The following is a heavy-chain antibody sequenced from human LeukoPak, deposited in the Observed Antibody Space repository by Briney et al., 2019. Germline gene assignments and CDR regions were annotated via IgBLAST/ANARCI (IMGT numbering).Heavy chain of an antibody. V-gene: IGHV3-66*01. D-gene: IGHD2-15*01. Sequence: GGSLRLSCAASGFTVSSNYMSWVRQAPGKGLKWVSVIYSGGSTYYADSVKGRFTIPRDNSKNTLYLQMNSLRAEDTAVYYCARGSAAKAVVAATRGFDYWGQGTLVTVSS. CDR1: GFTVSSNY. CDR2: IYSGGST. CDR3: ARGSAAKAVVAATRGFDY. J-gene: IGHJ4*02.